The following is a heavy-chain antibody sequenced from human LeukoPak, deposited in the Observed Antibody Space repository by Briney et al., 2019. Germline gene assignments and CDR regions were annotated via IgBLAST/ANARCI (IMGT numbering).Heavy chain of an antibody. CDR3: ASEYSTSSLYYYGMDV. CDR2: VWYDGSNK. D-gene: IGHD6-6*01. Sequence: GGSLRLSCAASGFTFSNYGMHWVRQAPGKGLGWVAVVWYDGSNKYYADSVKGRFTISRDNSKNTLYLQMNSLRAEDTAVYYCASEYSTSSLYYYGMDVWGQGTTDTVSS. CDR1: GFTFSNYG. J-gene: IGHJ6*02. V-gene: IGHV3-33*01.